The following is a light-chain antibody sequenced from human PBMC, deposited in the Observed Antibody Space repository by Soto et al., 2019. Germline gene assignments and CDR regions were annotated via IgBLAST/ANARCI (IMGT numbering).Light chain of an antibody. CDR1: QSISSW. Sequence: DIQMTQSPSTLSASVGDRVTITCRASQSISSWLAWYQQNPGKAPKLLIYDASSLESGVPSRFSGSGSGTEFTLTIISLQPDDFATYYCQQYNSYLYTFGQGTKLEIK. V-gene: IGKV1-5*01. J-gene: IGKJ2*01. CDR3: QQYNSYLYT. CDR2: DAS.